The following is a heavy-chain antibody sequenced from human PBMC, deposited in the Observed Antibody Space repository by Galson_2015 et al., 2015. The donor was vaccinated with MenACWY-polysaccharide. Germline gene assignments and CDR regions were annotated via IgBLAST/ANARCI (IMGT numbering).Heavy chain of an antibody. CDR2: LYYSVST. Sequence: ETLSLPHTASGGSIRSRSYHWARIRQPPGKGLERLGSLYYSVSTYYNPSLKSRVTISVDTSKNQVSLQLSYVTAADTAVYYCARIRRAFEGWKGYYGIDVWGQGTTVTVSS. CDR1: GGSIRSRSYH. V-gene: IGHV4-39*07. J-gene: IGHJ6*02. D-gene: IGHD3-9*01. CDR3: ARIRRAFEGWKGYYGIDV.